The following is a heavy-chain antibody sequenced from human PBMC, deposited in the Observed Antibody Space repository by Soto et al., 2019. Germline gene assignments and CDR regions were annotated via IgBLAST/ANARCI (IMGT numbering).Heavy chain of an antibody. CDR3: AKVTHRGTIEVAGPLGS. V-gene: IGHV1-46*01. CDR2: FNPSGLST. CDR1: GSITNHH. D-gene: IGHD6-19*01. J-gene: IGHJ4*02. Sequence: QVHLVQSGAEVKKPGASVNVSCQASGSITNHHMHWVRQAPGQGLEWMGIFNPSGLSTTYAQKFQGRVTITRDTSTSTVYMELSSLTSEDTAVYFCAKVTHRGTIEVAGPLGSWGQGTLVIVSS.